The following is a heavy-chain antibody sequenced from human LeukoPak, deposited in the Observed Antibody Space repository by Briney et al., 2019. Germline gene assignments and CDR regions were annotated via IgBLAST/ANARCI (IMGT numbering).Heavy chain of an antibody. CDR1: GFTLSQFG. CDR3: AKARIIGVGWAQFDS. J-gene: IGHJ4*02. V-gene: IGHV3-23*01. D-gene: IGHD2-21*01. CDR2: FDGNAHGT. Sequence: GGSLRLSCATSGFTLSQFGMTWVRQPPGKGLEWVASFDGNAHGTYFADSVKGRCTISSDNSKNTVYLQMSSLRADDTAIYYCAKARIIGVGWAQFDSWGQGSLVTVSS.